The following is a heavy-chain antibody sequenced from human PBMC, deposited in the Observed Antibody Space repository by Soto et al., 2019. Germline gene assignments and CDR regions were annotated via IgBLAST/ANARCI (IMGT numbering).Heavy chain of an antibody. V-gene: IGHV3-23*01. CDR1: GFTFNSYT. Sequence: PGGFLRLSCAASGFTFNSYTRAWVRQAPGKGLEWVSSISGSGGSPSYADSVQGRFTISRDNSRNTLSLQMNSLRAEDTATYYCAKARCSGNSCYVPDYWGHGSLVTVSS. CDR3: AKARCSGNSCYVPDY. D-gene: IGHD2-15*01. CDR2: ISGSGGSP. J-gene: IGHJ4*01.